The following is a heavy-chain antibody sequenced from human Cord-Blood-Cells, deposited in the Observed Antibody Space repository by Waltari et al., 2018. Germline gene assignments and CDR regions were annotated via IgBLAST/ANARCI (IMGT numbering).Heavy chain of an antibody. J-gene: IGHJ4*02. CDR2: IIPILGIA. Sequence: QVQLVQSGAEVKKPGSSVKVSCKASGGTFSSYANRRGRQAPGQGLEWMGGIIPILGIANYAQKFQGRVTITADESTSTAYMELSSLRSEDTAVYYCARVYSSGWYYFDYWGQGTLVTVSS. CDR3: ARVYSSGWYYFDY. V-gene: IGHV1-69*04. CDR1: GGTFSSYA. D-gene: IGHD6-19*01.